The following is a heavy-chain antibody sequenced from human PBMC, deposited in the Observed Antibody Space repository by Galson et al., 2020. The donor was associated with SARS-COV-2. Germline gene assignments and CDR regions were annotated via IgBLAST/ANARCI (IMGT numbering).Heavy chain of an antibody. J-gene: IGHJ5*02. CDR3: ARRGDYDILTGYSWFDP. CDR1: GYSISSGYY. V-gene: IGHV4-38-2*01. CDR2: IYHSGST. Sequence: SETLSLTCAVSGYSISSGYYWGWIRQPPGKGLEWIGSIYHSGSTYYNPSLKSRVTISVDTSKNQFSLKLSSVTAADTAVYYCARRGDYDILTGYSWFDPWGQGTLVTVSS. D-gene: IGHD3-9*01.